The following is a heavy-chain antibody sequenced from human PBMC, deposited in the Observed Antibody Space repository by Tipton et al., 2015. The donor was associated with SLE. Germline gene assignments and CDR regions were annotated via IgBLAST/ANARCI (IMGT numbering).Heavy chain of an antibody. CDR2: INHSGST. CDR3: ARGPPFDY. V-gene: IGHV4-34*01. Sequence: LRLSCAASGFTFSSYWMSWVRQAPGKGLEWVGEINHSGSTNYSPSLKSRVTISVDTSKNQFSLKLSSVTAADTAVYYCARGPPFDYWGQGTLVTVSS. J-gene: IGHJ4*02. CDR1: GFTFSSYW.